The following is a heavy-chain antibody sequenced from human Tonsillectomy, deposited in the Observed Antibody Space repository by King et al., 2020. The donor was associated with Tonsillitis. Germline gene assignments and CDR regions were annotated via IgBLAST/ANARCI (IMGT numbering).Heavy chain of an antibody. J-gene: IGHJ4*02. CDR2: IWYDGSNK. CDR3: ATESSGWYVYFVY. CDR1: GFTFSSYG. V-gene: IGHV3-33*01. D-gene: IGHD6-19*01. Sequence: VQLVESGGGVVQPGRSLRLSCAASGFTFSSYGMHWVRQAPGKGLEWVAVIWYDGSNKYYADSVKGRFTISRDNSKNTLYLQMNSLRAEDTAVYYCATESSGWYVYFVYWGQGTLVTVSS.